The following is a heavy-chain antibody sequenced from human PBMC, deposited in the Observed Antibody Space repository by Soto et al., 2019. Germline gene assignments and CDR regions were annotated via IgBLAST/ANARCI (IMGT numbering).Heavy chain of an antibody. Sequence: QPGGSLRLSCAASGFTFSSYGMHWVRQAPGKGLEWVAVISYDGSNKYYADSVKGRFTISRDNSKNTLYLQMNSLRAEDTAVYYCARIYSSGWPYGLAAYWGQGTLVTVSS. V-gene: IGHV3-30*03. CDR3: ARIYSSGWPYGLAAY. CDR2: ISYDGSNK. D-gene: IGHD6-19*01. CDR1: GFTFSSYG. J-gene: IGHJ4*02.